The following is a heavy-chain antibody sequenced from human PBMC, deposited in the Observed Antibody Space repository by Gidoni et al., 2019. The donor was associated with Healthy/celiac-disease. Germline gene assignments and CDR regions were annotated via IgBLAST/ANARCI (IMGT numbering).Heavy chain of an antibody. Sequence: QVQLVQSGAEVNKPGASVKVSCKASGYTFTGYYMHWVRQAPGQGLEWMGWINPNSGGTNNAQKFQGRVTMTRDTSISTAYMELSRLRSDDTAVYYCARERGGITMVRGVMYGMDVWGQGTTVTVSS. CDR3: ARERGGITMVRGVMYGMDV. D-gene: IGHD3-10*01. CDR2: INPNSGGT. V-gene: IGHV1-2*02. CDR1: GYTFTGYY. J-gene: IGHJ6*02.